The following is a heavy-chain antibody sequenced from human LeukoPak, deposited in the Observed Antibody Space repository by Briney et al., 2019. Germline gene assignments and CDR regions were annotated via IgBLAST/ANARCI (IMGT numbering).Heavy chain of an antibody. CDR3: ARTTVESGRYDAFDI. CDR2: LYSGGAA. CDR1: GFTVSSNY. V-gene: IGHV3-53*01. D-gene: IGHD4-23*01. Sequence: GGYLRLSCAASGFTVSSNYMSWVRQASEKGLEWVSILYSGGAAYYANSVKGRFTISRDNSKNTLYLQMNSLRVEDTAVYYCARTTVESGRYDAFDIWGQGTLVSVSS. J-gene: IGHJ3*02.